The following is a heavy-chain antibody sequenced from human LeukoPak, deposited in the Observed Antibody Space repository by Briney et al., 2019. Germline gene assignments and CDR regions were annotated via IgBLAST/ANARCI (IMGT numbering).Heavy chain of an antibody. CDR1: GGTFSSYA. CDR3: ARGIPDTFNCGGDCRYPSAHNVDAFDI. CDR2: IIPILGIA. J-gene: IGHJ3*02. Sequence: SVKVSCKASGGTFSSYAISWVRQAPGQGLEWMGRIIPILGIANYAQKFQGRATITADKSTSTAYMELSSLRSEDTAVYYCARGIPDTFNCGGDCRYPSAHNVDAFDIWGQGTMVTVSS. V-gene: IGHV1-69*04. D-gene: IGHD2-21*02.